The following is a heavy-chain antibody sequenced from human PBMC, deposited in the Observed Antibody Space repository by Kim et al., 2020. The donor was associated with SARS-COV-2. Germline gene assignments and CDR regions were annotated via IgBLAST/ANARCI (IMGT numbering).Heavy chain of an antibody. D-gene: IGHD3-9*01. CDR3: ARDYDILTGAGDYYCGMDV. V-gene: IGHV3-7*01. CDR2: IKQDGSEK. CDR1: EFTFSTYW. Sequence: GGSLRLSCAASEFTFSTYWMSWVRQAPGKGLYWVANIKQDGSEKYYVDSVKGRFTISRDNAKNSLFLQMNSLRAEDTAVYYCARDYDILTGAGDYYCGMDVCGQAWTVTV. J-gene: IGHJ6*02.